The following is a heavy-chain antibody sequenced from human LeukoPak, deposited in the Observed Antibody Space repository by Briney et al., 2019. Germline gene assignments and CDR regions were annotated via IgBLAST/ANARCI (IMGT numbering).Heavy chain of an antibody. CDR3: VRVRDVSELELLVY. Sequence: ASVKVSCKASGYTFTGYYMHWVGQAPGQGLEWMGWINPNSGGTNYAQKFQGRVTMTRDTSISTAYMELSRLRSDDTAVYYCVRVRDVSELELLVYWGQGTLVTVSS. J-gene: IGHJ4*02. D-gene: IGHD1-7*01. CDR2: INPNSGGT. CDR1: GYTFTGYY. V-gene: IGHV1-2*02.